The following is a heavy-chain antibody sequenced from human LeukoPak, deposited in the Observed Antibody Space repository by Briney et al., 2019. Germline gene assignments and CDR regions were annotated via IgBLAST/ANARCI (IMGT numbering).Heavy chain of an antibody. Sequence: SETLSLTCTVSGGSISSGDYYWSWIRQPPGKGLEWIGYIYYSGSTYYNPSLKNRVTISVDTSKNQFSLKLSSVTAADTAVYYCARDGGWNGFDNWGQGTLVTVSS. J-gene: IGHJ4*02. CDR2: IYYSGST. V-gene: IGHV4-30-4*08. CDR3: ARDGGWNGFDN. D-gene: IGHD1-1*01. CDR1: GGSISSGDYY.